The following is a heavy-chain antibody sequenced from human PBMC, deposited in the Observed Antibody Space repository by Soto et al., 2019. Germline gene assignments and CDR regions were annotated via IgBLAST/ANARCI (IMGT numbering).Heavy chain of an antibody. V-gene: IGHV1-46*04. CDR2: INPSGEST. CDR1: GDTLTSHW. D-gene: IGHD3-22*01. CDR3: ARDKYYESSGSKGWYFDL. J-gene: IGHJ2*01. Sequence: QVQVVQSGAEVKKPGASVRVSCKASGDTLTSHWMHWVRQAPGQGLEWMGVINPSGESTRYAQKLQGRVTMTRDTSTSTVDMEVRRRRSEDTAVYYWARDKYYESSGSKGWYFDLWGRGTLVTVSS.